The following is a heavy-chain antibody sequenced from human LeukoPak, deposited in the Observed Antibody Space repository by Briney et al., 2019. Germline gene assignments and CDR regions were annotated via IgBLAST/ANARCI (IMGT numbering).Heavy chain of an antibody. J-gene: IGHJ5*02. D-gene: IGHD3-9*01. CDR1: GGSISSYY. CDR2: IYYSGST. Sequence: PSENLSLTCTVSGGSISSYYWSWIRQPPGKGLEWIGYIYYSGSTNYSPSLKSRVTISVDTSKNQFSLKLSSVTAADTAVYYCASLYDILTGSWFDPWGQGTLVTVSS. CDR3: ASLYDILTGSWFDP. V-gene: IGHV4-59*01.